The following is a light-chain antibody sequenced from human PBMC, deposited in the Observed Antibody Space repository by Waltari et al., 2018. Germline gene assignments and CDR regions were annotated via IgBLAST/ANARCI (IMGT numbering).Light chain of an antibody. CDR2: EGS. J-gene: IGLJ2*01. Sequence: QSALTPPASVSGSPGQSITISCTGTSSDVGSYNLVSWYQQHTAKAPQLMIYEGSKRPSGVSNRFSGSKSGNTASLTISGLQAEDEADYYCCSYAGSSDVVFGGGTKLTVL. V-gene: IGLV2-23*01. CDR1: SSDVGSYNL. CDR3: CSYAGSSDVV.